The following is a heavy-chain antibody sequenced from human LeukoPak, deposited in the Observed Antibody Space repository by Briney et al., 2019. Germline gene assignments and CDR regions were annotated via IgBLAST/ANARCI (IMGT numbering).Heavy chain of an antibody. CDR1: GGSISSSNW. CDR2: IYHSGST. D-gene: IGHD5-18*01. J-gene: IGHJ4*02. Sequence: SETLSLTCAVSGGSISSSNWWSWVRQPPGKGLEWIGEIYHSGSTNYNPSLKSRVTISVDKSKNQFSLKLSSVTAADTAVYYCAGRGYSYGYAGGDYWGQGTLVTVSS. CDR3: AGRGYSYGYAGGDY. V-gene: IGHV4-4*02.